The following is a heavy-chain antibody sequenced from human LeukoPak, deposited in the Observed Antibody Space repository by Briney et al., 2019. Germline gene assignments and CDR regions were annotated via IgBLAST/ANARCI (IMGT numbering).Heavy chain of an antibody. D-gene: IGHD4-17*01. V-gene: IGHV1-2*02. CDR1: GYTFTGYY. Sequence: EASVKVSCKASGYTFTGYYMHWVRQAPGQGLEWMGWINPNSGGTNYAQKFQGRVTMTRDTSISTAYMELSRLRSDDTAVYYCARAGGTVTTGGYNWFDPCGQGTLVTVSS. CDR3: ARAGGTVTTGGYNWFDP. CDR2: INPNSGGT. J-gene: IGHJ5*02.